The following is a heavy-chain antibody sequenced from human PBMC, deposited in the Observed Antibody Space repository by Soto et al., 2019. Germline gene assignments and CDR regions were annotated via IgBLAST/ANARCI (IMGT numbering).Heavy chain of an antibody. D-gene: IGHD3-3*01. J-gene: IGHJ6*02. Sequence: ASVKVSCKASGYTFTSYGISWVRQAPGQGLEWMGWISAYNGNTNYAQKLQGRVTMTTDTSTSTAYVELRSLRSDDTAVYYCARDPYYDFWSGYFDYYYGMDVWGQGTTVTV. CDR1: GYTFTSYG. CDR2: ISAYNGNT. V-gene: IGHV1-18*04. CDR3: ARDPYYDFWSGYFDYYYGMDV.